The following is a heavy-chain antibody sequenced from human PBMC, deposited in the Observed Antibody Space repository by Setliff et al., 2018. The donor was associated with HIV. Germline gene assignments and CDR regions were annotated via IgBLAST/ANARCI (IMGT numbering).Heavy chain of an antibody. D-gene: IGHD3-22*01. V-gene: IGHV4-39*07. CDR2: LHYSGNT. J-gene: IGHJ5*02. CDR3: ARDMTYYFDSSGSFGWFGP. Sequence: PSETLSLTCTVSGGSIRSSTYYWGWIRQSPGKGLEWIGSLHYSGNTYYNSSLKSRVTISLDTSKNQFSLKLNSVTAADTAVYYCARDMTYYFDSSGSFGWFGPWGQGTLVTVSS. CDR1: GGSIRSSTYY.